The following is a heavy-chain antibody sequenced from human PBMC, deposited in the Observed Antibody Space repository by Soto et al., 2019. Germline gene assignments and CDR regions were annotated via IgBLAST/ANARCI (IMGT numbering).Heavy chain of an antibody. CDR2: INHSGST. D-gene: IGHD2-2*02. V-gene: IGHV4-34*01. CDR1: GGSFSGYY. Sequence: SETLSLTCAVYGGSFSGYYWSWIRQPPGKGLEWIGEINHSGSTNYNPSLKSRVTISVDTSKNQFSLKLSSVTAADTAVYYCARSTYCSSTSRYTRWFDPWGQGTLVTVS. CDR3: ARSTYCSSTSRYTRWFDP. J-gene: IGHJ5*02.